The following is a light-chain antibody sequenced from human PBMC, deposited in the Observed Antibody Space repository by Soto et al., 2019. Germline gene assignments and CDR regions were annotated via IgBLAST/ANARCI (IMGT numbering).Light chain of an antibody. CDR2: HNN. Sequence: QAVLTQPPSASGTPGQSVTISCSGSSSDIGSNPVNWYQQLPGTAPKLLIYHNNQRPSGVPDRFSGTKSGTSASLAISGLQSEDEADYYCAAWDDGLTGRVFGGGTKLTVL. CDR3: AAWDDGLTGRV. V-gene: IGLV1-44*01. J-gene: IGLJ3*02. CDR1: SSDIGSNP.